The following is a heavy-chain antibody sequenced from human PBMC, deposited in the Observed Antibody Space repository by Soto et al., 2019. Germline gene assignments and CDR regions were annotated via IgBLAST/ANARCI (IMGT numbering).Heavy chain of an antibody. CDR1: GYTFTSYD. CDR2: MNPNSGNT. V-gene: IGHV1-8*01. Sequence: ASVKVSCKASGYTFTSYDINWVRQATGQGLEWVGWMNPNSGNTGYAQKFQGRVTMTRNTSISTAYMELSSLRSEDTAVYYCAREGLRDYYYYYMDVWGKGTTVTVSS. CDR3: AREGLRDYYYYYMDV. J-gene: IGHJ6*03.